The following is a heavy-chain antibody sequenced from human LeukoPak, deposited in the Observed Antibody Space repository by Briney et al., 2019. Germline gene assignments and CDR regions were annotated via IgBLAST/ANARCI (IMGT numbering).Heavy chain of an antibody. CDR3: AKGASSGWLLYWFDP. J-gene: IGHJ5*02. Sequence: GGSLRLSCAASGLTFSDYAMTWVRQAPGKGLQWVSGISGSGASTYYGDSVKGRFIISRDNSKNTLYLQIDSLRAEDTAVYYCAKGASSGWLLYWFDPWGQGTLVTVSS. V-gene: IGHV3-23*01. D-gene: IGHD6-19*01. CDR2: ISGSGAST. CDR1: GLTFSDYA.